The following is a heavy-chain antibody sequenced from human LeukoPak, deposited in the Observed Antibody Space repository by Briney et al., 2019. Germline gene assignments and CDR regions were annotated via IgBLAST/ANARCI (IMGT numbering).Heavy chain of an antibody. V-gene: IGHV1-18*03. D-gene: IGHD3-22*01. J-gene: IGHJ4*02. CDR1: GYTFTSYG. CDR2: ISAYNGNT. Sequence: ASVKVSCKASGYTFTSYGISWVRQAPGQGLEWMGWISAYNGNTNYAQKLQGRVTMTTDTSTSTAYMEPRSLRSEDMAVYYCARGSVPSNYHCITMIVVVITRGVDWGQGTLVTVSS. CDR3: ARGSVPSNYHCITMIVVVITRGVD.